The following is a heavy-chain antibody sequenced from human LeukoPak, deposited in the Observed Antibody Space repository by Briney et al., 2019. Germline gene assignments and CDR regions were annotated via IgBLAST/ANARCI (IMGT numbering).Heavy chain of an antibody. D-gene: IGHD1-1*01. J-gene: IGHJ4*02. CDR1: GFTFSSYE. CDR2: ISSSGSTI. Sequence: PGRSLRLSCAASGFTFSSYEMNWVRQAPGKGLEWVSYISSSGSTIYYANSVKGRFTISRDNANTSLYLQMNSLRAEATADYYVARLPLPAREHFDYWGQGTLVTVSS. V-gene: IGHV3-48*03. CDR3: ARLPLPAREHFDY.